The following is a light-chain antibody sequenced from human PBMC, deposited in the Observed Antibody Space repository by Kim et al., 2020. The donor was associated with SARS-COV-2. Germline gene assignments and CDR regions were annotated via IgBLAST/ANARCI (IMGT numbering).Light chain of an antibody. CDR3: QAWDSSIYV. V-gene: IGLV3-1*01. Sequence: SVYPGQTASSTCSGDKLGDKYASWYQQKPGQSPVVVIFRDNRRPSGIPERLSGSNSGNTATLTISGTQAMDEADYYCQAWDSSIYVFGTGTKVTVL. CDR1: KLGDKY. J-gene: IGLJ1*01. CDR2: RDN.